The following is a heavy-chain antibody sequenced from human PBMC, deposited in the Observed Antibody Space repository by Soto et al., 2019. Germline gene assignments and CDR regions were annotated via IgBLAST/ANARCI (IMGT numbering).Heavy chain of an antibody. J-gene: IGHJ4*02. V-gene: IGHV6-1*01. Sequence: PSQTLSLTCVISGDSVSSNSAAWNWIRQSPSRGLEWLGRTYYRSKWFNDYAVSMKSRITINPDTSKNQFSLQLNSVTPDDTAFYFFVRLVGGAVDYWGQGTLVTVSS. CDR2: TYYRSKWFN. CDR3: VRLVGGAVDY. CDR1: GDSVSSNSAA. D-gene: IGHD1-26*01.